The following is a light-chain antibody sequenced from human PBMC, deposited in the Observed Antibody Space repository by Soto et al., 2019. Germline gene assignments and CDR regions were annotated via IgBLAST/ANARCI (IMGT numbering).Light chain of an antibody. V-gene: IGKV3-20*01. CDR1: QSVSSSY. Sequence: LTKSESTLSLSPGERATFSGRASQSVSSSYLAWYQQKPGQAHRLLIYGASSRATGIPDRFSGSGAGTDFTFTSSRQAHEDFAVYYWQQYGNSWTFGQGTKVDIK. CDR3: QQYGNSWT. J-gene: IGKJ1*01. CDR2: GAS.